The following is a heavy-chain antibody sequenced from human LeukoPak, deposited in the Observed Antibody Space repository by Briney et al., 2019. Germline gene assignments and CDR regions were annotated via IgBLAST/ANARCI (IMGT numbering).Heavy chain of an antibody. CDR1: GFTFGGYA. Sequence: GGSLRLSCAASGFTFGGYAMSWVRQAPGKGLEWVSTIGGGGENTYYADSAKGRFTISRDDSKDMLYLQMNSLRVEDTAVYYCAKGRWGDSWGQGTLVTVSS. D-gene: IGHD3-16*01. CDR2: IGGGGENT. V-gene: IGHV3-23*01. CDR3: AKGRWGDS. J-gene: IGHJ4*02.